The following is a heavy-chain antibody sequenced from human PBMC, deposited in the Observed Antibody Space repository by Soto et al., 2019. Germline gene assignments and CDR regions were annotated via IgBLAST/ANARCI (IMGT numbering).Heavy chain of an antibody. CDR3: AREGSYSSSSHYYYYGMDV. Sequence: ASVKVSCKASGYTFTSYDINWVRQATGQGLEWMGWMNPNSGNTGYAQKFQGRVTMTRNTSISTAYMELSNLRSEDTAVYYCAREGSYSSSSHYYYYGMDVWGQGTTVTVSS. V-gene: IGHV1-8*01. CDR2: MNPNSGNT. D-gene: IGHD6-6*01. CDR1: GYTFTSYD. J-gene: IGHJ6*02.